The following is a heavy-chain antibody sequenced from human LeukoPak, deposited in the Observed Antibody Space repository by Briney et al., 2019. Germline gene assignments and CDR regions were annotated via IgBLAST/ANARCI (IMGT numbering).Heavy chain of an antibody. J-gene: IGHJ5*02. Sequence: PSETLSLTCAVYGGSFSGYYWSWIRQPPGKGLEWIGEINHSGSTNGNPSLKSRVTVSVDTSKTQFSLKLSSVTAADTAVYYCARGASGGDIVATRPHNWFDPWGQGTLVTVSS. V-gene: IGHV4-34*01. CDR2: INHSGST. CDR1: GGSFSGYY. CDR3: ARGASGGDIVATRPHNWFDP. D-gene: IGHD5-12*01.